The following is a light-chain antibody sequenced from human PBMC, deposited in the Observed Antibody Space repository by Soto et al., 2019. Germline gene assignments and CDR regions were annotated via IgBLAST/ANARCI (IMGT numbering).Light chain of an antibody. CDR2: EVS. J-gene: IGLJ1*01. Sequence: QSALTQPPSVSGSPGQSVAVSCTGTSSDVGSYNRVSWYQQPPGTAPKLMIYEVSNRPSGVPDRFSGSKSGNTASLTISGLQAEDEADYYCSSFTSSTTYVFGTGTKVTFL. V-gene: IGLV2-18*02. CDR3: SSFTSSTTYV. CDR1: SSDVGSYNR.